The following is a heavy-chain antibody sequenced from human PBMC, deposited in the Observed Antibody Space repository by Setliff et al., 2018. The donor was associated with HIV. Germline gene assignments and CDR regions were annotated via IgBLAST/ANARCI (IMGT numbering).Heavy chain of an antibody. CDR3: ARVAVPGLAYFPH. V-gene: IGHV1-18*01. J-gene: IGHJ1*01. Sequence: ASVKVSCKASGYTFTTYGISWVRQAPGHGLEWMGWISPYIGHTNYAQKFQGRVTITRDTSTNTVYMEMSGLRSEDTAVFYCARVAVPGLAYFPHWGQGTLVTVSS. CDR1: GYTFTTYG. D-gene: IGHD6-19*01. CDR2: ISPYIGHT.